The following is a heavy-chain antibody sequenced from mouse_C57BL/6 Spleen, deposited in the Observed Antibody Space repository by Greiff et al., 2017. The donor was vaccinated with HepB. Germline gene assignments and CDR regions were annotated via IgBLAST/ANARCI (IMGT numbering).Heavy chain of an antibody. CDR2: IYPGDGDT. CDR1: GYAFSSYW. Sequence: QVQLQQSGAELVKPGASVKISCKASGYAFSSYWMNWVKQRPGKGLEWIGQIYPGDGDTNYNGKFKGKATLTAAKSSSTAYMQLSSLTSEDSAVYFCAREETAQATLDYWGQGTTLTVSS. D-gene: IGHD3-2*02. J-gene: IGHJ2*01. V-gene: IGHV1-80*01. CDR3: AREETAQATLDY.